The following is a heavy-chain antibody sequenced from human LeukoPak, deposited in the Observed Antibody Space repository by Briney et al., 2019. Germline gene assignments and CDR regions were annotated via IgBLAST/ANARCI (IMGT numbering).Heavy chain of an antibody. Sequence: PSQTLSLTCTVSGGSISSGDYYWSWIRQPPGKGLEWIGYIYYSGSTNYNPSLKSRVTISVDTSKNQFSLKLSSVTAADTAVYYCARDLSRYSSGWAFDPWGQGTLVTVSS. J-gene: IGHJ5*02. D-gene: IGHD6-19*01. CDR3: ARDLSRYSSGWAFDP. V-gene: IGHV4-61*08. CDR1: GGSISSGDYY. CDR2: IYYSGST.